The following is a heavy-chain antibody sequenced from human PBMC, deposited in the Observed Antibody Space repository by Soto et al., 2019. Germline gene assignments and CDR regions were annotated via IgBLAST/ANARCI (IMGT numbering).Heavy chain of an antibody. Sequence: SVKVSCKASGGTFSSYAISLVRQAPGQGLEWMGGIIPIFGTANYAQKFQGRVTITADESTSTAYMELSSLRSEDTAVYYCARERITIFGVVITPLTNWFDPWGQGTLVTVSS. CDR2: IIPIFGTA. CDR1: GGTFSSYA. V-gene: IGHV1-69*13. J-gene: IGHJ5*02. CDR3: ARERITIFGVVITPLTNWFDP. D-gene: IGHD3-3*01.